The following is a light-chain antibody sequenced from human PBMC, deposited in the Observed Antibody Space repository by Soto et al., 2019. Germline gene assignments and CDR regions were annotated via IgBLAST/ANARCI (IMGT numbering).Light chain of an antibody. Sequence: DIQMTQSPSSLSASVGDSVSITCRASQDIGNSLAWLQQKPGKAPKSLIYRSVSLQSGVPSRFSGRISGTEFTLIISNLQPEDFATYFCQHYKSYPLTFGGGTKVAIK. CDR2: RSV. V-gene: IGKV1-16*01. CDR3: QHYKSYPLT. J-gene: IGKJ4*01. CDR1: QDIGNS.